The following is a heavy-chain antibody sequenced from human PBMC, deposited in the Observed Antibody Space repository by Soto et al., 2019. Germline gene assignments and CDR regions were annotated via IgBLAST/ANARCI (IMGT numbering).Heavy chain of an antibody. J-gene: IGHJ4*02. V-gene: IGHV1-69*06. Sequence: GASVKVSCKASGGTFSSYAISWVRQAPGQGLEWMGGIIPIFGTANYAQKFQGRVTITADKSTSTAYMELSSLRSEDTAVYYCARGHLITIFGVVITSAGCDYWGQGTLGSVSA. D-gene: IGHD3-3*01. CDR2: IIPIFGTA. CDR1: GGTFSSYA. CDR3: ARGHLITIFGVVITSAGCDY.